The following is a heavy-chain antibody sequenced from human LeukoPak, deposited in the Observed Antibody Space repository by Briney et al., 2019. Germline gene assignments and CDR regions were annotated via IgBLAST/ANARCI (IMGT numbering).Heavy chain of an antibody. CDR3: ARDPTVGRYYYGMDV. D-gene: IGHD4-23*01. Sequence: GRSLRLSCAASGFTFSSYAMHWVRQAPGKGLEWVAVISYDGSNKYYADSVKGRFTISRDNSKNTLYLQMNSLRAEDTAVYYCARDPTVGRYYYGMDVWGQGTTVTVSS. J-gene: IGHJ6*02. V-gene: IGHV3-30-3*01. CDR1: GFTFSSYA. CDR2: ISYDGSNK.